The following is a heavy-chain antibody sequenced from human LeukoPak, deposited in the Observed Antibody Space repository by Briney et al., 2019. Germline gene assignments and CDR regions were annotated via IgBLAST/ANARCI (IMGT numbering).Heavy chain of an antibody. CDR2: INPNSGDT. J-gene: IGHJ6*03. CDR1: GGTFSSYA. D-gene: IGHD1-1*01. Sequence: ASVKVSCKASGGTFSSYAISWVRQAPGQGLEWMGWINPNSGDTNYAQKFQGRVTMTRDTSISTAYMELSRLRSDDTAVYYCASGTWSYYMDVWGKGTTVTVSS. CDR3: ASGTWSYYMDV. V-gene: IGHV1-2*02.